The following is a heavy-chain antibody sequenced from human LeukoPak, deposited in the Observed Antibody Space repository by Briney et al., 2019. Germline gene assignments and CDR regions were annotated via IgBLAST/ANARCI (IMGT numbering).Heavy chain of an antibody. J-gene: IGHJ4*02. CDR3: ARRGYDSGSYYADY. D-gene: IGHD1-26*01. CDR2: IYPGDSDT. V-gene: IGHV5-51*01. CDR1: GYRFTSYW. Sequence: PGESLKISCKGSGYRFTSYWIGWVRQMPRKGLEWMGIIYPGDSDTRYSPSFQGQVTISADKTISTAYLQWSSLKASDTAMYYCARRGYDSGSYYADYWGQGTLVTVSS.